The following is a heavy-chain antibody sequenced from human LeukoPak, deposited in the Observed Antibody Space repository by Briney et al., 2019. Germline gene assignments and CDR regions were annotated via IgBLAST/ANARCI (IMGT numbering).Heavy chain of an antibody. D-gene: IGHD3-22*01. CDR1: GGSFSGYY. CDR3: AREIDSSGYYYSDRDNWFDP. Sequence: SETLSLTCAVYGGSFSGYYWSWIRQHPGKGLEWIGYIYYSGSTYYNPSLKSRVTISVDTSKNQFSLKLSSVTAADTAVYYCAREIDSSGYYYSDRDNWFDPWGQGTLVTVSS. CDR2: IYYSGST. J-gene: IGHJ5*02. V-gene: IGHV4-31*11.